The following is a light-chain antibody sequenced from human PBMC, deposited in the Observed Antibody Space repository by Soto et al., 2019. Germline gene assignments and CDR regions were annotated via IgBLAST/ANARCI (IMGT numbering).Light chain of an antibody. Sequence: DIQMTQSPSSLSASVGDRVTITCRASQSISGYLNWHQQKPGKAPKLLIYAASSLQSGVPSRFSGSGSGTDFTLTISSLQPEDFATYYCQQSYSTPVTFGQGTKVEIK. J-gene: IGKJ1*01. CDR3: QQSYSTPVT. CDR1: QSISGY. V-gene: IGKV1-39*01. CDR2: AAS.